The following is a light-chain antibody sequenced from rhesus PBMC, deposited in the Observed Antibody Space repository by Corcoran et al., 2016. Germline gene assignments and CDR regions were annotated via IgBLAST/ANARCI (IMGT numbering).Light chain of an antibody. V-gene: IGKV2-91*01. Sequence: DIVMTQTPLSLPVTPGEPASISCRSSQSLLHSNGYTYLYWYQQKPVLSPQLLMYVVSYRASGVPDRFTGSGSGTDFTLEISRVEAEDIGVYYCMQGTQLPLTFGGGTKVEIK. CDR1: QSLLHSNGYTY. CDR2: VVS. CDR3: MQGTQLPLT. J-gene: IGKJ4*01.